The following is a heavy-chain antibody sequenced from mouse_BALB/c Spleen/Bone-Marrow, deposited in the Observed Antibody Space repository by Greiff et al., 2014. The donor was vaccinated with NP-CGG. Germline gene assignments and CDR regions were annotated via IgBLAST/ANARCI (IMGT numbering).Heavy chain of an antibody. CDR1: GYTFTSYW. J-gene: IGHJ2*01. D-gene: IGHD2-4*01. CDR2: IYPGSDST. CDR3: ARRDDYDDYYFAY. Sequence: QVQLQQSGAELVKPGTSVKMSCKASGYTFTSYWMHWVKQRPGQGLEWIGDIYPGSDSTNYNEKFKSKATLTVDTSSSTAYMQLSSXTXXDSAVYDCARRDDYDDYYFAYWGQGTTLTVSS. V-gene: IGHV1-55*01.